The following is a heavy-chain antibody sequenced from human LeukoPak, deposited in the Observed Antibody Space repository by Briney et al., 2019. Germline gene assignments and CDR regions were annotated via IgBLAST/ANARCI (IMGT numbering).Heavy chain of an antibody. D-gene: IGHD3-10*01. Sequence: SQTLSLTCTVSGGSISSGSYYWSWIRQPAGKGLEWIGRIYTSGSTNYNPSLKSRVTMSVDTSKSQFSLKLSSVTAADTAVYYCARERGLLWLGELFNYYYYMDVWGKGTTVTISS. CDR3: ARERGLLWLGELFNYYYYMDV. CDR2: IYTSGST. V-gene: IGHV4-61*02. J-gene: IGHJ6*03. CDR1: GGSISSGSYY.